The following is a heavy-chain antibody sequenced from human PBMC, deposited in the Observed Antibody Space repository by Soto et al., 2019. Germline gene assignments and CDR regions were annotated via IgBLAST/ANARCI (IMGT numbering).Heavy chain of an antibody. CDR1: GFTFSAYA. Sequence: EVQLLESGGGLVQPGGSQRLSCAASGFTFSAYAMTWVRQAPGKGLEWVSSISGSGANTYYADSVKGRFTISRDNSKNTVSLQMSSLRADDTAVYYRAKSPDFYYYGMDVWGQGTTVSVSS. J-gene: IGHJ6*02. CDR3: AKSPDFYYYGMDV. CDR2: ISGSGANT. V-gene: IGHV3-23*01.